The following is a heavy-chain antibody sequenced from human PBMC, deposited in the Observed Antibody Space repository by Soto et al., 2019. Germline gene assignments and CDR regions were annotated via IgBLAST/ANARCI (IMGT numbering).Heavy chain of an antibody. CDR1: GGTFSSYA. CDR2: IIPIFDTA. D-gene: IGHD2-2*01. CDR3: ARGNIVVVPAAMRGNWFDP. Sequence: ASVKVSCKASGGTFSSYAISWVRQAPGQGLEWMGGIIPIFDTANYAQKFQGRVTITADKSTNTAYMELSSLRSEDTAVYYCARGNIVVVPAAMRGNWFDPWGQGTLVTVSS. J-gene: IGHJ5*02. V-gene: IGHV1-69*06.